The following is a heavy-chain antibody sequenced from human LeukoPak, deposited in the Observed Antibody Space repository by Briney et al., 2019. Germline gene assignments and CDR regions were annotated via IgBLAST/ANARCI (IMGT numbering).Heavy chain of an antibody. D-gene: IGHD3-3*01. V-gene: IGHV4-61*02. J-gene: IGHJ6*03. CDR3: ARGRDFWSGYGTYYYYYMDV. Sequence: PSQTLSLTCTVSGGSISSGSYYWSWIRQPAGKGLEWIGRIYTSGSTNYNPSLKSRVTISVDTSKNQFSLKLSSVTAADTAVYYCARGRDFWSGYGTYYYYYMDVWGKGTTVTVSS. CDR1: GGSISSGSYY. CDR2: IYTSGST.